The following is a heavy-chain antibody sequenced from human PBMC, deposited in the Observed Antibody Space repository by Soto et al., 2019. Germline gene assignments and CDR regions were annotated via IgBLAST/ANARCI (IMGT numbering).Heavy chain of an antibody. D-gene: IGHD3-10*01. J-gene: IGHJ4*02. CDR2: ISGSGGST. Sequence: EVQLLESGGGLVQPGGSLRLSCAASGFTFSSYAMSWVRQAPGKGLEWVSAISGSGGSTYYVDSVKGRFTISRDNSKNTLYLQMNSLRAEDTAVYYCAKDWGRITMVRGVIGAWNFDYWGQGTLVTVSS. CDR3: AKDWGRITMVRGVIGAWNFDY. V-gene: IGHV3-23*01. CDR1: GFTFSSYA.